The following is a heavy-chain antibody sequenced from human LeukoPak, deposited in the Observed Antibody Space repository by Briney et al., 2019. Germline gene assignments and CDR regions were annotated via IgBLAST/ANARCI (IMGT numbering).Heavy chain of an antibody. J-gene: IGHJ4*02. D-gene: IGHD3-10*01. CDR1: GYTFTGYY. CDR3: ARLAPAGSGSYFDY. V-gene: IGHV1-2*02. CDR2: INPNSGGT. Sequence: GASVKVSCKASGYTFTGYYMHWVRQAPGQGLEWMGWINPNSGGTNYAQKFQGRVTMTRDTSISTAYMERSRLRSDDTAVYYCARLAPAGSGSYFDYWGQGTLVTVSS.